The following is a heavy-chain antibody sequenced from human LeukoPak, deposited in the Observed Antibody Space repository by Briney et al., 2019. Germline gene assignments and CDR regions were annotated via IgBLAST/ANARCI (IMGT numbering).Heavy chain of an antibody. CDR1: GYTFTSYD. J-gene: IGHJ4*02. Sequence: ASVKVSCKASGYTFTSYDINWVRQATGQGLEWMGWMNPNSGNTGYAQKFQGRVTMTRNTSISTAYMELSSLRSEDTAVYYCARGLYPGTIAAAPYWGQGTLVPVSS. V-gene: IGHV1-8*01. CDR3: ARGLYPGTIAAAPY. CDR2: MNPNSGNT. D-gene: IGHD6-13*01.